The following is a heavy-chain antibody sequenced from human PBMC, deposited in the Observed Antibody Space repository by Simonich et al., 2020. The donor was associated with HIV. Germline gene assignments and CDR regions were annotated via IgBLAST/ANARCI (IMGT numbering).Heavy chain of an antibody. D-gene: IGHD1-20*01. Sequence: EVQLVQSGAEVKKPGAAVKISCHFSGYTFTDYYIHWVQQAPGKGLDWMGLVSPKDGETVYTERFQGRVTITADTSTDTAYMELNSLTSEDTAVYYCALDQINSPALHWGQGSLVTVSS. J-gene: IGHJ1*01. CDR3: ALDQINSPALH. CDR1: GYTFTDYY. CDR2: VSPKDGET. V-gene: IGHV1-69-2*01.